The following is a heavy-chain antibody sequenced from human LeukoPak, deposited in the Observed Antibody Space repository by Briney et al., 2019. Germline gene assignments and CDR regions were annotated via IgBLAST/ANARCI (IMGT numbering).Heavy chain of an antibody. CDR1: GFTFSSYS. CDR3: ARGLPGDWYFDL. Sequence: GGSLRLSCAASGFTFSSYSMNWVRQAPGKGLEWVSSISSSSSYIYYADSVKGRLTISRDNAKNSLYLQMNSLRAEDTAVYYCARGLPGDWYFDLWGRGTLVTVSS. J-gene: IGHJ2*01. CDR2: ISSSSSYI. V-gene: IGHV3-21*01.